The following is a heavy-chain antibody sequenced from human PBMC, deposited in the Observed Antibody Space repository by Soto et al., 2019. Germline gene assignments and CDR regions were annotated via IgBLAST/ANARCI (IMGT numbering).Heavy chain of an antibody. CDR2: IYHSGST. V-gene: IGHV4-4*02. CDR3: ARDLGRLRFLEWFEFDP. Sequence: SETLSLTCAVSGGSISSSNWWSWVRQPPGKGLEWIGEIYHSGSTNYNPSLKSRVTISVDKSKNQFSLKLSSVTAADTAVYYCARDLGRLRFLEWFEFDPWGQGTLVTVSS. J-gene: IGHJ5*02. D-gene: IGHD3-3*01. CDR1: GGSISSSNW.